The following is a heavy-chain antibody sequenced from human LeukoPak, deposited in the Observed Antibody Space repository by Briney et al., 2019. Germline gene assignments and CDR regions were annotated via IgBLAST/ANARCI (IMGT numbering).Heavy chain of an antibody. D-gene: IGHD3/OR15-3a*01. CDR1: GFTFSTYC. J-gene: IGHJ4*02. V-gene: IGHV3-74*01. Sequence: GGSLRLSCAASGFTFSTYCMHWFLQPPGKGLLWVSLISPDASSRSYADSVKGRFIMSRDNAKNTLSLQMNSLTAEDTAVYYCATAGGLIPDNWGKGALVTVSS. CDR2: ISPDASSR. CDR3: ATAGGLIPDN.